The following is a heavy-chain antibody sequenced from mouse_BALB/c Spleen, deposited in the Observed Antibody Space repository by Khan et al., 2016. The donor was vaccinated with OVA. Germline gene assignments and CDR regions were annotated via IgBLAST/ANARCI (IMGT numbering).Heavy chain of an antibody. CDR3: ARGNYYGYYFDY. CDR1: GYSITSGYA. Sequence: EVKLQESGPGLVKPSQSLSLTCTVTGYSITSGYAWNWIRQFPGNQLEWMGYISYSGVTSYTPSLKSRISFTRDTSKNPFFLQLNSVTTEDTATYYCARGNYYGYYFDYWGQGTTLTVSS. J-gene: IGHJ2*01. V-gene: IGHV3-2*02. CDR2: ISYSGVT. D-gene: IGHD1-1*01.